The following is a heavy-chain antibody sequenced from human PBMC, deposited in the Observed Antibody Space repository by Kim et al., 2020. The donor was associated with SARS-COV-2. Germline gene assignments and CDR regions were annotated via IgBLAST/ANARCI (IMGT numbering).Heavy chain of an antibody. CDR2: ST. J-gene: IGHJ5*02. Sequence: STNYNPSLKSRVTISVDTSKNQFSLKLSSVTAAETAVYYCARESRGWFDPWGQGTLVTVSS. CDR3: ARESRGWFDP. V-gene: IGHV4-59*01.